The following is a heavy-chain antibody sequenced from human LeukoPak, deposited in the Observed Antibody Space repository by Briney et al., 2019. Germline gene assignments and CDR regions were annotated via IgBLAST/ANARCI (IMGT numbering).Heavy chain of an antibody. D-gene: IGHD1-26*01. V-gene: IGHV4-39*07. J-gene: IGHJ4*02. Sequence: SETLSLTCTVSGGSISSSSYYWGWIRQPPGKGLEWIGSIYYSGSTYYNPSLKSRVTISVDTSKNQFSLKLSSVTAADTAVYYCARAQFGGSYLFDYWGQGTLVTVSS. CDR2: IYYSGST. CDR3: ARAQFGGSYLFDY. CDR1: GGSISSSSYY.